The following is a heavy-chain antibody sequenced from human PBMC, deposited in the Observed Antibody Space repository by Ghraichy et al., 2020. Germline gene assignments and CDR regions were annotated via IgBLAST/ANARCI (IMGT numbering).Heavy chain of an antibody. Sequence: GALRLSCAASGFTFSNYAMSWVRQAPGKGLEWVSTVSGSGDNTYYADSVKGRFTISRDNSKNTLYLQMSSLRAEDTAVYYCAKDSGVHDYWGQGTLVTVSS. V-gene: IGHV3-23*01. CDR1: GFTFSNYA. CDR2: VSGSGDNT. D-gene: IGHD3-10*01. J-gene: IGHJ4*02. CDR3: AKDSGVHDY.